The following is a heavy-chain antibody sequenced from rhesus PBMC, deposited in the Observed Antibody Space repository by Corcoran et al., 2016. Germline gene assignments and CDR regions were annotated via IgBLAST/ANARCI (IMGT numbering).Heavy chain of an antibody. V-gene: IGHV4-65*01. CDR1: GGSVSSSNW. CDR3: ARDGGYLLVDY. J-gene: IGHJ4*01. Sequence: QVQLQESGPGLVKPSETLSLTCAVSGGSVSSSNWWSWIRQPPGKGLEWIGYISGSSGSTYYNPSLTSRVTSSTDTSKNQLSLTLSAVTAADTAVYYCARDGGYLLVDYWGQGVLVTVSS. D-gene: IGHD2-27*01. CDR2: ISGSSGST.